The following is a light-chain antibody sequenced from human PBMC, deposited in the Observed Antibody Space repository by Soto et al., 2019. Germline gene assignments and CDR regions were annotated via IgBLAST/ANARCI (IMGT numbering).Light chain of an antibody. CDR1: SSDVGGYNY. CDR3: SSYTTSNTRQVV. V-gene: IGLV2-14*01. J-gene: IGLJ1*01. Sequence: QSVLTQPVSMSGSPGQSITIFCTGTSSDVGGYNYVSWYQQHPGKAPRFVIYDVTNRPSGVSNRFSGSKSGNTASLTISGLQAEDEADYYCSSYTTSNTRQVVFGTGTKVTVL. CDR2: DVT.